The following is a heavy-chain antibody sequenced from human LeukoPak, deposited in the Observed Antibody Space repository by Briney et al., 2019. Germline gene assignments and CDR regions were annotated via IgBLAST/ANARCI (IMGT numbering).Heavy chain of an antibody. V-gene: IGHV4-59*12. CDR3: ARDMITFGGVPID. J-gene: IGHJ4*02. CDR2: IYYSGST. CDR1: GGSISSYY. Sequence: SETLSLTCTVSGGSISSYYWSWIRQPPGKGLEWIGYIYYSGSTNYNPSLKSRVTMSVDTSKNQFSLKLSSVTAADTAVYYCARDMITFGGVPIDWGQGTLVTVSS. D-gene: IGHD3-16*01.